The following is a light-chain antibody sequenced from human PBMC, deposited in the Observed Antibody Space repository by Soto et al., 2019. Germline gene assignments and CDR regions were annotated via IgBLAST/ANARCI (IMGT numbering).Light chain of an antibody. CDR1: NSNIGSNT. J-gene: IGLJ2*01. Sequence: QSVLTQPPSASGTPGQRVTISCSGSNSNIGSNTVSWYQQLPGTAPKVLMYRNDQRPSGVPDRFSGSKSATSASLAIRGLQSEDEADYTCAPWDDSLSGVVFGGGTTLTVL. CDR2: RND. CDR3: APWDDSLSGVV. V-gene: IGLV1-44*01.